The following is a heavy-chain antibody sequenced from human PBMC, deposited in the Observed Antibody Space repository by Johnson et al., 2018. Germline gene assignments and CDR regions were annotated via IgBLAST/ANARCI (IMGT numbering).Heavy chain of an antibody. Sequence: VQLLESGGGVVQPGRSLRLSCAASGFTFSAYGIHWVRQAPGKGLEWVAVISSDGSNKYFADSVKGRFTISRDNSKNTLYLQMNSLRAEDTAVDYGAKDWEIAAAGTGGYFDHWGQGTLVTV. CDR1: GFTFSAYG. J-gene: IGHJ1*01. CDR3: AKDWEIAAAGTGGYFDH. V-gene: IGHV3-30*18. D-gene: IGHD6-13*01. CDR2: ISSDGSNK.